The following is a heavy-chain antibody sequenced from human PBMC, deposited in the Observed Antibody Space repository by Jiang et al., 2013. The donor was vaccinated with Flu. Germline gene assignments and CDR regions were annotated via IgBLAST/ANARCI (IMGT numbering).Heavy chain of an antibody. D-gene: IGHD3-3*01. J-gene: IGHJ4*02. CDR2: ISYDGSNK. V-gene: IGHV3-30-3*01. CDR1: GFTFSSYA. Sequence: QLLESGGGVVRPGRSLRLSCAASGFTFSSYAMHWVRQAPGKGLEWVAVISYDGSNKYYADSVKGRFTISRDNSKNTLYLQMNSLRAEDTAVYYCASNPDYYWGQGTLVTVSS. CDR3: ASNPDYY.